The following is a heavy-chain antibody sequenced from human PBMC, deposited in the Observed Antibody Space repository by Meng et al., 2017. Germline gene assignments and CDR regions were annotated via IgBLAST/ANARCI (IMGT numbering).Heavy chain of an antibody. D-gene: IGHD2-21*02. V-gene: IGHV1-46*01. CDR2: INRSDGRI. CDR1: GYTFTSYY. Sequence: VELGQSGAEVKKPGASVKVSCKASGYTFTSYYMHWVRQAPGQGLEWMGTINRSDGRITYAQKFQGRVTMTRDTSTSTVYMELSSLRSEDTAVYYCAREPPDSYYFDYWGQGTLVTVSS. CDR3: AREPPDSYYFDY. J-gene: IGHJ4*02.